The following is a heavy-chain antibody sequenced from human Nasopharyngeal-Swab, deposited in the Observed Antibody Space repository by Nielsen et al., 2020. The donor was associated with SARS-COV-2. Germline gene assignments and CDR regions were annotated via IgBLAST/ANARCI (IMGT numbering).Heavy chain of an antibody. V-gene: IGHV4-39*01. Sequence: RQAPRKGLEWIGSIYYSGSTYYNPSLKSRVTISVDTSKNQFSLKLSSVTAADTAVYYCARPGYDSSGYTSYFDYWGQGTLVTVSS. J-gene: IGHJ4*02. D-gene: IGHD3-22*01. CDR3: ARPGYDSSGYTSYFDY. CDR2: IYYSGST.